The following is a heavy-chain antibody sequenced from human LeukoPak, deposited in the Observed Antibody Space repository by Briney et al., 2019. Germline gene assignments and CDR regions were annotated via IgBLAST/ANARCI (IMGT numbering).Heavy chain of an antibody. CDR2: IYYSGST. CDR1: GGSISSSSYY. D-gene: IGHD4-17*01. CDR3: ASVYRSYGDYLLGYFDY. Sequence: SETLSLTCTVSGGSISSSSYYWDWIRQPPGKGLEWMGNIYYSGSTYYNPSLKSRVTISVDTSKNQFSLKLSSVTAADTAVYYCASVYRSYGDYLLGYFDYWGQGTLVTVSS. J-gene: IGHJ4*02. V-gene: IGHV4-39*07.